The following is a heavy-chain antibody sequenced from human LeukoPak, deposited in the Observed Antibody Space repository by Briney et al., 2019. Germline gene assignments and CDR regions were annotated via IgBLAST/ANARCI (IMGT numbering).Heavy chain of an antibody. D-gene: IGHD3-3*01. V-gene: IGHV1-69*01. CDR2: IIPIFGTA. J-gene: IGHJ6*02. CDR1: GGTFSSYA. Sequence: SSVKVSCNAFGGTFSSYAISWVRQAPGQGLEWMGGIIPIFGTANYAQKLQGRVTITADASTRTAYMELSSLRSEDPAVCYCARHRFLEWFPTSYYYYYYGMEVWGQRTTVTVFS. CDR3: ARHRFLEWFPTSYYYYYYGMEV.